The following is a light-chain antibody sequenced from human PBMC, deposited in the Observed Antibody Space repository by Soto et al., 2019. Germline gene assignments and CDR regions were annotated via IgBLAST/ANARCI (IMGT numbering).Light chain of an antibody. CDR1: QSISSW. V-gene: IGKV1-5*03. CDR2: EAS. Sequence: DIQMTQSPPTLSASVGDRVTITCRASQSISSWLAWYQQKPGQAPRLLIYEASILQRGVTSRFSGSGSRTEFTLTISSLQPHDFATYYCQQYDSDLWTFGQGTKVDIK. J-gene: IGKJ1*01. CDR3: QQYDSDLWT.